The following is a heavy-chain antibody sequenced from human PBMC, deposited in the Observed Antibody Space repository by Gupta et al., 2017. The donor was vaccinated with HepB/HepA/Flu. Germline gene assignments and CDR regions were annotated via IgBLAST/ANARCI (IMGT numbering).Heavy chain of an antibody. D-gene: IGHD6-6*01. CDR3: AGGGYSSSNDWFDP. J-gene: IGHJ5*02. CDR2: ISSSSGYI. V-gene: IGHV3-21*01. CDR1: GFPFSSFS. Sequence: EVQLVESGGGLVKPGGSLRLSCAGSGFPFSSFSMNWVRQAPGKGLEWVSSISSSSGYIYYADSVKGRFTISRDNAKNSLYLQMNSLRAEDTAMYYGAGGGYSSSNDWFDPWGQGTLVTVSS.